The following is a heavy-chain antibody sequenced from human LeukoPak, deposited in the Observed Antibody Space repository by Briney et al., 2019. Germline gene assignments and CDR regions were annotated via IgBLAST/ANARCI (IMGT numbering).Heavy chain of an antibody. Sequence: SETLSLTCTVSGDSIFSATYYWGWIRQPPGKGLEWIGSIFHSGNTYYNPSLKSRVTISVDTSKNQLSLRLRSVTAADTAVYYCARLYQGKRPPDYWGQGTLVTVSS. J-gene: IGHJ4*02. V-gene: IGHV4-39*01. D-gene: IGHD6-25*01. CDR3: ARLYQGKRPPDY. CDR1: GDSIFSATYY. CDR2: IFHSGNT.